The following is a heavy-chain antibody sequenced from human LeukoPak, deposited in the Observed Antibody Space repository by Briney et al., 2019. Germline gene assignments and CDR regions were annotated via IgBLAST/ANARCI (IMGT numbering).Heavy chain of an antibody. J-gene: IGHJ4*02. CDR1: GYTFASYG. Sequence: ASVKVSCKASGYTFASYGISWVRQAPGQGLEWMGWISAYNGNTNYAQKLQGRVTMTTDTSTSTAYMELRSLRSDDTAVYYCARMEWELYYFDYWGQGTLVTVSS. D-gene: IGHD1-26*01. CDR2: ISAYNGNT. V-gene: IGHV1-18*01. CDR3: ARMEWELYYFDY.